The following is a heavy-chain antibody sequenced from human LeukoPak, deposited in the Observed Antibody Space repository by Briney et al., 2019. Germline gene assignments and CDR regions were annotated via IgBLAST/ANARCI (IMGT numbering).Heavy chain of an antibody. CDR2: IIPVRGIG. D-gene: IGHD2-8*02. Sequence: SVKVSCKASESTFSNYAITWVRQAPGQGLEWMGRIIPVRGIGNYAQKFRGRVTVTADKSTSTVYVELSSLRFEDTAVYYCARERFDCTGVADYYFGMDAWGQGTTVTVSS. V-gene: IGHV1-69*04. CDR1: ESTFSNYA. CDR3: ARERFDCTGVADYYFGMDA. J-gene: IGHJ6*02.